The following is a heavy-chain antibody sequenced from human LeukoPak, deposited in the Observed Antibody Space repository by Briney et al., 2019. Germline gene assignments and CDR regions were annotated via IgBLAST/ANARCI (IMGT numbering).Heavy chain of an antibody. D-gene: IGHD3-22*01. CDR3: ARTAVKTYYYDSSGRTNDAFDI. CDR2: INPSGGST. CDR1: GYTFTSYY. J-gene: IGHJ3*02. Sequence: GASVKLSCKSSGYTFTSYYMHWVRQAPGQALEWMEIINPSGGSTSYAQKFQGRVTMTRDTSTSTVYMELSSLRSEDTAVYYCARTAVKTYYYDSSGRTNDAFDIWGQGTMVTVSS. V-gene: IGHV1-46*01.